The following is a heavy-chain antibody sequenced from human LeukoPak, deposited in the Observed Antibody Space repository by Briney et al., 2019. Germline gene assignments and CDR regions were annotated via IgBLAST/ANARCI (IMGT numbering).Heavy chain of an antibody. Sequence: SETLSLTCTVSGGSISSGTYYWGWLRQPPGKGLEWIGSIYYSGSTNYNPSFKSRVTLSVDTSKNQFSLKLSSVTAADTAVYYCAREKFPGYNYGTFDYWGQGTLVTVSS. CDR1: GGSISSGTYY. CDR3: AREKFPGYNYGTFDY. J-gene: IGHJ4*02. D-gene: IGHD5-18*01. CDR2: IYYSGST. V-gene: IGHV4-39*07.